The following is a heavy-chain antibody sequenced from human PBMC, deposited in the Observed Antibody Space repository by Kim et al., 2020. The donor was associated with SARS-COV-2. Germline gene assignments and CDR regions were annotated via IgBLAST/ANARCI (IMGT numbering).Heavy chain of an antibody. J-gene: IGHJ4*02. V-gene: IGHV4-59*13. CDR1: GGSISSYY. Sequence: SETLSLTCTVSGGSISSYYWSWIRQPPGKGLEWIGYIYYRGSTNYNPSLKSRVTISVDTSKNQFSLKLSSLTAADTAVYYCARVVGDYGDVTFDYWGPGT. CDR3: ARVVGDYGDVTFDY. CDR2: IYYRGST. D-gene: IGHD4-17*01.